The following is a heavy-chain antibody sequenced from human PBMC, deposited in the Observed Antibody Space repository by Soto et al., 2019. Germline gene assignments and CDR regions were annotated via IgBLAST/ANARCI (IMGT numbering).Heavy chain of an antibody. CDR1: GGSITPYY. CDR2: VSYSGKT. J-gene: IGHJ3*01. Sequence: QVQLQESGPGLVKTSDTLSLTCTVSGGSITPYYWSWIRQPPGEGLEWIGYVSYSGKTGYNPSLKIRVSMPIDTSKIDYSLKLTSLTAADAAKYYCARQQYTVVTACDVWGQVTTVAVSA. V-gene: IGHV4-59*07. D-gene: IGHD2-15*01. CDR3: ARQQYTVVTACDV.